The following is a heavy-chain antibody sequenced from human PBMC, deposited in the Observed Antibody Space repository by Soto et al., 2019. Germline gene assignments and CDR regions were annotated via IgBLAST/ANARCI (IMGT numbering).Heavy chain of an antibody. D-gene: IGHD3-10*01. V-gene: IGHV1-69*18. Sequence: QVQLVQSGAELKKPGSSVKVSCKASGDTFSGYPINWVRQAPGEGLEWMGRIIPVFGTTNDAQRFEGRVTFTADDSTNTAYMELRGLLSDNTAVYYCARDGGFGELKYWGPGTLVTVSS. CDR3: ARDGGFGELKY. CDR1: GDTFSGYP. CDR2: IIPVFGTT. J-gene: IGHJ4*02.